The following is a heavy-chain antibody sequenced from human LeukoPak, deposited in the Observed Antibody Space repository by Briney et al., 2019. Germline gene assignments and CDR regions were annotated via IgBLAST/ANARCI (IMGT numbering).Heavy chain of an antibody. CDR2: TRSSSSYI. CDR3: ALEGGNLITNYYYGMDV. CDR1: GFTFSSYS. J-gene: IGHJ6*02. D-gene: IGHD3-22*01. Sequence: GGSLRLSCAASGFTFSSYSMNWVRQAPGKGLEWVSSTRSSSSYIYYADSVKGRFTISRDNAKNSLYLQMNSLRAEDTAVYYCALEGGNLITNYYYGMDVWGQGTTVTVSS. V-gene: IGHV3-21*01.